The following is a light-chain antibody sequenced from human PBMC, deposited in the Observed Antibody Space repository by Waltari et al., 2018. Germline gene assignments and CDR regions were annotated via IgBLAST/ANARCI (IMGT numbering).Light chain of an antibody. CDR1: QSLLHSNGYNY. J-gene: IGKJ1*01. CDR3: MQALQTPPT. V-gene: IGKV2-28*01. CDR2: LGS. Sequence: DIVMTQSPLSLPVTPGEPASISCRSSQSLLHSNGYNYLVWYLQKPGQSPQLLIYLGSSRASGGSDMFSGSGSGTEFTLKISRVEAEDVGVYYCMQALQTPPTFGQGTKVEIK.